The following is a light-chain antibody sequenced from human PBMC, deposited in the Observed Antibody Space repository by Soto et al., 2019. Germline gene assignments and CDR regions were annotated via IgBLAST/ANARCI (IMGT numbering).Light chain of an antibody. CDR3: QQYKTYSRT. CDR2: KGS. J-gene: IGKJ1*01. CDR1: QSINTW. Sequence: DIQMTQSPSTLSASVGDRVTITCRASQSINTWLAWYQQKPGEAPKLLIYKGSTLERGVPSRFCGSGSGTEFTLTVSRLQPDDFATFYCQQYKTYSRTFGQGTKVEVK. V-gene: IGKV1-5*03.